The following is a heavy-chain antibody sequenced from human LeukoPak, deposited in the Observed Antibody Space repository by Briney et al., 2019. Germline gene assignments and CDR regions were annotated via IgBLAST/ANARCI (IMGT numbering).Heavy chain of an antibody. CDR2: VIGTGGRT. J-gene: IGHJ6*02. CDR1: GFTFGSYA. CDR3: AKVVKATSGTGYGMEV. Sequence: GGSLRLSCAASGFTFGSYAMSWVRQAPGKGLEWVSNVIGTGGRTYYADSVKGRFSISRDNSKNTLYLQMNSLRVEDTATYFCAKVVKATSGTGYGMEVWGHGTTVTVSS. D-gene: IGHD3-10*01. V-gene: IGHV3-23*01.